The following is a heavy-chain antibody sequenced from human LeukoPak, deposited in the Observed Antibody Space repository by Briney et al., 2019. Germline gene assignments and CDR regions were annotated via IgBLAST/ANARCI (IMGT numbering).Heavy chain of an antibody. CDR2: IRYDGSNK. Sequence: GGSLRLSCAASGFTFSSYGMHWVRQAPGKGLEWVAFIRYDGSNKYYADSVKGRFTISRDNSKNTLYLQMNSLRAEDTAVYYCAKRQGGSGSYYNLDYWGQGTLVTVSS. CDR3: AKRQGGSGSYYNLDY. D-gene: IGHD3-10*01. J-gene: IGHJ4*02. CDR1: GFTFSSYG. V-gene: IGHV3-30*02.